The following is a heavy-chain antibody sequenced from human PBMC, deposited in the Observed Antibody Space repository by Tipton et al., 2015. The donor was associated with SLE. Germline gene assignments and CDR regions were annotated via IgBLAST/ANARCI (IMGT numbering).Heavy chain of an antibody. V-gene: IGHV4-34*01. CDR2: INHSGST. CDR1: GGSFSGYY. J-gene: IGHJ4*02. CDR3: ARASRPFDY. Sequence: TLSLTCAVYGGSFSGYYWSWIRQPPGKGLEWIGEINHSGSTYYNPSLKSRVTISVDTSKNQFSLKLSSVTAADTAVYYCARASRPFDYWGQGTLVTVSS.